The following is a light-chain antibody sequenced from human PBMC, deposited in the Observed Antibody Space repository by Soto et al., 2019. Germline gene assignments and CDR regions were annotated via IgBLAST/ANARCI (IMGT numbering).Light chain of an antibody. CDR2: GAS. J-gene: IGKJ1*01. V-gene: IGKV3-20*01. CDR1: QSVSSSY. Sequence: EIVLTQSPGTLPLSPGEIATLSCRASQSVSSSYLAWYQQKPGQAPRLLIYGASSRATGIPDRFSGSGSGTDFTLTISRLEAEDFALYYCQQSGSSLWTFGQGNKVEIQ. CDR3: QQSGSSLWT.